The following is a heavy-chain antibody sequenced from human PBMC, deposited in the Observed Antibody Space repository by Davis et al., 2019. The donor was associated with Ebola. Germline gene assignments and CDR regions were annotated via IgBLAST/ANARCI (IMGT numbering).Heavy chain of an antibody. D-gene: IGHD2-2*01. V-gene: IGHV3-48*03. CDR2: ISSSGSTI. CDR3: ARDPSSLSRYCSSTSCYLGNAFDI. CDR1: GFTFSSYE. J-gene: IGHJ3*02. Sequence: GESLKISCAASGFTFSSYEMNWVRQAPGKGLEWVSYISSSGSTIYYADSVKGRFTISRDNAKNSLYLQMNSLRAEDTAVYYCARDPSSLSRYCSSTSCYLGNAFDIWGQGTMVTVSS.